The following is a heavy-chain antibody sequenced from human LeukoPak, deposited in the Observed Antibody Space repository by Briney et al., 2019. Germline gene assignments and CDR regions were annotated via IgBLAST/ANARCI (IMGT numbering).Heavy chain of an antibody. CDR3: ARAYYDSNGTFDY. Sequence: SETLSLTCAVYGGSFSGYCWSWIRQPPGKGLEWIGEINHSGSTNYNPSLKSRVTIPVDTSKNQFSLKLSSVTAADTAVYYCARAYYDSNGTFDYWGQGTLVTVSS. CDR1: GGSFSGYC. J-gene: IGHJ4*02. D-gene: IGHD3-22*01. CDR2: INHSGST. V-gene: IGHV4-34*01.